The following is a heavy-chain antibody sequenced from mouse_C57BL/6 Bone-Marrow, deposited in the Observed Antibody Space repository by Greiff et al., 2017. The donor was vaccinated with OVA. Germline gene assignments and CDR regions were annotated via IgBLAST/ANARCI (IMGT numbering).Heavy chain of an antibody. CDR3: ARGFYDGYYDYAMDY. J-gene: IGHJ4*01. CDR2: ISNGGGST. V-gene: IGHV5-12*01. CDR1: GFTFSDYY. Sequence: DVQLVESGGGLVQPGGSLKLSCAASGFTFSDYYMYWVRQTPEKRLEWVAYISNGGGSTYYPDTVKGRFTISRDNAKNTLYLQMSRLKSEDTAMYYCARGFYDGYYDYAMDYWGQGTSVTVSS. D-gene: IGHD2-3*01.